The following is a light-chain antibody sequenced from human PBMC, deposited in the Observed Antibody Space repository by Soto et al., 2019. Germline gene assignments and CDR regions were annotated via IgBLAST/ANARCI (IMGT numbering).Light chain of an antibody. CDR3: SSYTSSITLLYV. V-gene: IGLV2-14*01. Sequence: QSVLTQPASVSGSPGQSITISCTGTSSDVGGYNYVSWYQQHPGKAPKLMIYDVSNRPSGVSNRFSGSKSGNTASLTISGLQAEDEADYYCSSYTSSITLLYVFGTGTQLTVL. CDR2: DVS. J-gene: IGLJ1*01. CDR1: SSDVGGYNY.